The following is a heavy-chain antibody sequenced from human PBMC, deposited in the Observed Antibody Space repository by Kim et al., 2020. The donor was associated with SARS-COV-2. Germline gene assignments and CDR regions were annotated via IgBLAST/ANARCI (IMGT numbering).Heavy chain of an antibody. J-gene: IGHJ4*02. D-gene: IGHD3-3*01. CDR3: ARDFSVLRFLEWAYDY. Sequence: SVKGRFTISRDNAKNSLYLQMNSLRAEDTAVYYCARDFSVLRFLEWAYDYWGQGTLVTVSS. V-gene: IGHV3-11*05.